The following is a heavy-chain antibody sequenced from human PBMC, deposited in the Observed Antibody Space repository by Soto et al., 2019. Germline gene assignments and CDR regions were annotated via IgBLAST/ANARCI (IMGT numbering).Heavy chain of an antibody. CDR2: ISWDGGST. V-gene: IGHV3-43*01. CDR3: AKDIARYYYGMDV. CDR1: GFTFDDYT. J-gene: IGHJ6*02. Sequence: GGSLRLSCAASGFTFDDYTMHWVRQAPGKGLEWVSLISWDGGSTYYADSVKGRFTISRDNSKNSLYLQMNSLRIEDTALYYCAKDIARYYYGMDVWGQGTTVTVSS.